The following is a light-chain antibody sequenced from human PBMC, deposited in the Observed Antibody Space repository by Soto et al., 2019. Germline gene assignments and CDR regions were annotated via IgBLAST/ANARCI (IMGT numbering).Light chain of an antibody. CDR1: QSISSW. Sequence: DIQMTESPSTLSASVGNSVTITCRASQSISSWLAWYQQKPGKAPKLLIYAASTLQSGVPSRFSGSGSGTDFTLTISSLQTEDFATYYGQQLNSYPFTFGQGTRLENK. J-gene: IGKJ5*01. CDR2: AAS. CDR3: QQLNSYPFT. V-gene: IGKV1-5*01.